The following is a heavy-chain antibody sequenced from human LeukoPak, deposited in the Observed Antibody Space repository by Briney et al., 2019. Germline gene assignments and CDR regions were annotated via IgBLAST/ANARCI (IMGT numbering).Heavy chain of an antibody. CDR3: AKEARILVRGVIHGPFDY. CDR1: GFTFSSYA. J-gene: IGHJ4*02. V-gene: IGHV3-23*01. D-gene: IGHD3-10*01. Sequence: QSGGSLRLSCAASGFTFSSYAMSWVRQAPGKGLEWVSAISGSGGSTYYADSVKGRFTISRDNSKNTLYLQMNSLRAEDTAVYYCAKEARILVRGVIHGPFDYWGQGTLVTVSS. CDR2: ISGSGGST.